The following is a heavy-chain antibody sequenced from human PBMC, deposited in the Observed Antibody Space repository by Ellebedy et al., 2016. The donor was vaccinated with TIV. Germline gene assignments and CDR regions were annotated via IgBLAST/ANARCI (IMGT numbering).Heavy chain of an antibody. Sequence: GESLKISCAASGFTFSSYWMHWVRQGPGRGLVWVSRINSDGSSTSYADSVKGRFTIPRDNTKNTMYLQMNILRAEDTAVYYFASRRVAVQRADYWGQGTLVTVSS. V-gene: IGHV3-74*01. D-gene: IGHD2-15*01. J-gene: IGHJ4*02. CDR2: INSDGSST. CDR1: GFTFSSYW. CDR3: ASRRVAVQRADY.